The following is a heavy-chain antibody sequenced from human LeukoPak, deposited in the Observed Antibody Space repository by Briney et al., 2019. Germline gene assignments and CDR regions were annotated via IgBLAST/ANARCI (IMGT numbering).Heavy chain of an antibody. CDR1: GGSISSGSYY. V-gene: IGHV4-61*02. Sequence: SETLSLTCTVSGGSISSGSYYWSWIRQPAGKGLEWIGRIYTRGSTNYNPSLKSRVTISVDTSKNQFSLKLSSVTAADTAVYYCARDRHGVITYYMDVWGKGTTVTVSS. J-gene: IGHJ6*03. CDR2: IYTRGST. CDR3: ARDRHGVITYYMDV. D-gene: IGHD3-22*01.